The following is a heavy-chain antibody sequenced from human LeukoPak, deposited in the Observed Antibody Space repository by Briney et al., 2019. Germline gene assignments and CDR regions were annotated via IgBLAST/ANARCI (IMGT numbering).Heavy chain of an antibody. CDR2: INSDGRST. CDR3: AAAVAAAPGAY. J-gene: IGHJ4*02. CDR1: GFTFNNFW. V-gene: IGHV3-74*01. Sequence: GGSLRLSCAASGFTFNNFWMHWVRHAPGKGLVWISRINSDGRSTNYADSVKGRFNISRDDAKNTLYLQMNGLRAEDTAVYYCAAAVAAAPGAYWGQGTLVTVSS. D-gene: IGHD6-13*01.